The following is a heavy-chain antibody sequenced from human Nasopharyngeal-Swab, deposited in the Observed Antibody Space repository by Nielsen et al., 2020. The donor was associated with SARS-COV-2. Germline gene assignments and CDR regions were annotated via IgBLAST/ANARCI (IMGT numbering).Heavy chain of an antibody. V-gene: IGHV4-30-4*01. CDR3: ARRRGPAYYYYMDV. CDR2: IYHTGNT. Sequence: SETLSLTCSVSGDSISRGDYYWSWIRQSPVKGLEWIGYIYHTGNTSYNPSLRSRVIISSDASKNQFSLRLSSVTAADTAMYYCARRRGPAYYYYMDVWGKGTPVTVSS. CDR1: GDSISRGDYY. J-gene: IGHJ6*03.